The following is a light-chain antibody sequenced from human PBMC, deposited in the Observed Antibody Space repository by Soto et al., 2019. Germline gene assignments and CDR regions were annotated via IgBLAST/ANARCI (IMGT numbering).Light chain of an antibody. CDR3: QQYHPWPWYT. V-gene: IGKV3-15*01. J-gene: IGKJ2*01. CDR1: QSVSSN. CDR2: GAS. Sequence: EIVMTQSPATLSVSPGERATLSCRASQSVSSNLAWYQQKPGQAPRLLIFGASTRATGLPARFSGSGSGTEFTLTISSLQSEDFAVYYCQQYHPWPWYTFGQGTKLEIK.